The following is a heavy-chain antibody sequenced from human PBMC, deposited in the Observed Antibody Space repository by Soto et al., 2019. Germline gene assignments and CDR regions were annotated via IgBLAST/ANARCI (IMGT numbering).Heavy chain of an antibody. J-gene: IGHJ4*02. Sequence: PGGSLRLSCAASGFTFSSYSMNWVRQAPGKGLEWVSYISSSSSTIYYADSVKGRFTISRDNAKNSLYLQMNSLRAEDTAVYYCARDPNYGDYAVDYWGQGTLVTVSS. CDR2: ISSSSSTI. CDR1: GFTFSSYS. CDR3: ARDPNYGDYAVDY. D-gene: IGHD4-17*01. V-gene: IGHV3-48*01.